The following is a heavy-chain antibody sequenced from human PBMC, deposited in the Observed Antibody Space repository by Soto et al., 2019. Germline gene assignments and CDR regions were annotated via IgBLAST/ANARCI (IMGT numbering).Heavy chain of an antibody. CDR2: IRSKAYGGTT. J-gene: IGHJ4*02. CDR3: TRDRSGDIAATTTEFDY. V-gene: IGHV3-49*03. CDR1: GFTFGDYA. Sequence: GGSLRLSCTASGFTFGDYAMSWFRQAPGKGLEWVGFIRSKAYGGTTEYAASVKGRFTISRDDSKSIAYLQMNSLKTEDTAVYYCTRDRSGDIAATTTEFDYWGQGTLVTVSS. D-gene: IGHD5-12*01.